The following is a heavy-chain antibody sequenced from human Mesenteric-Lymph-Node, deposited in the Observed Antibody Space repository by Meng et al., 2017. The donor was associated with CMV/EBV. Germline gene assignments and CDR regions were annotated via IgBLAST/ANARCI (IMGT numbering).Heavy chain of an antibody. Sequence: SQTLSLTCAISGDYVSSNSGAWNWIRQSPSRGLEWLGRTFYRSRWSNDYAVSVKSRITIKPDTSKNQFSLQLTSVTPEDTAVFYCAKNGREYYYVGGDWFDPWGQGTLVTVSS. CDR1: GDYVSSNSGA. V-gene: IGHV6-1*01. CDR3: AKNGREYYYVGGDWFDP. D-gene: IGHD3-10*02. CDR2: TFYRSRWSN. J-gene: IGHJ5*02.